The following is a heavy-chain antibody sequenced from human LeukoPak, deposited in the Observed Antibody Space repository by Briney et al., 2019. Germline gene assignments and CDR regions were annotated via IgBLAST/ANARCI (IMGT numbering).Heavy chain of an antibody. CDR1: ECSVTNYR. CDR3: ARRASSYYYYMDV. V-gene: IGHV5-51*01. Sequence: PKRTRKDSECSVTNYRVGLGRRMLGKNKKWMGIIYPGDSDIRYSPSFQGQVTISADKSISTAYLQWSSLKASDTAMYYCARRASSYYYYMDVWGKGTTVTVSS. D-gene: IGHD2-21*01. J-gene: IGHJ6*03. CDR2: IYPGDSDI.